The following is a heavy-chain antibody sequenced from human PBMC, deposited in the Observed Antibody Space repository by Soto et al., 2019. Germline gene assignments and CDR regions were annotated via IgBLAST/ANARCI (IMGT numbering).Heavy chain of an antibody. CDR1: GYTFTTYA. J-gene: IGHJ4*02. CDR3: ARMGSCLDWYY. Sequence: QVQLVQSGAEVKKPGASVKVSCKASGYTFTTYAIHWVRQAPGQRLEWMGWINAGNGNTKYSQKFQGRVTITRDTPASTAYMELSSLRSEDTAVYDCARMGSCLDWYYWGQGTLVTVSS. D-gene: IGHD3-3*01. CDR2: INAGNGNT. V-gene: IGHV1-3*01.